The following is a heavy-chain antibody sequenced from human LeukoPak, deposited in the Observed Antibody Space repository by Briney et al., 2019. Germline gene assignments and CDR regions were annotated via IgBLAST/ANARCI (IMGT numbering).Heavy chain of an antibody. D-gene: IGHD2-2*01. CDR3: VRRRRQYPNYFDY. J-gene: IGHJ4*02. CDR2: IYYSGST. V-gene: IGHV4-30-4*01. CDR1: GGSISSGDYY. Sequence: KPSETLSLTCTVSGGSISSGDYYWSWIRRPPGEGLEWIGHIYYSGSTYYNPSLKSRVTISIDTSKNQFSLNLSSVTAADTAVYSCVRRRRQYPNYFDYWGQGTLVTVSS.